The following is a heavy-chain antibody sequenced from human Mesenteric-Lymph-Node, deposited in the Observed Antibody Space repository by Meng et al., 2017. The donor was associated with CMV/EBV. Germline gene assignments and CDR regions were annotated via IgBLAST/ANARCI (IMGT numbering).Heavy chain of an antibody. CDR1: GFTFSSYA. Sequence: GESLKISCAASGFTFSSYAMSWVRQAPGKGLEWVSAISGSGGSTYYADSVKGRFTISRDNSKNTLYLQMNSLRAEDTAIYYCAKVRGGGSSWGYVFDVWGQGTLVTVSS. CDR3: AKVRGGGSSWGYVFDV. J-gene: IGHJ4*02. D-gene: IGHD3-10*01. V-gene: IGHV3-23*01. CDR2: ISGSGGST.